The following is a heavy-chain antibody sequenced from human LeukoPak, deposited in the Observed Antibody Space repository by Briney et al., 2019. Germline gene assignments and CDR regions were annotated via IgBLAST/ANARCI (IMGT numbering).Heavy chain of an antibody. J-gene: IGHJ5*02. D-gene: IGHD2-2*01. CDR3: ARGSPPEIVVVPAATSSRYNGFDP. V-gene: IGHV4-34*01. CDR2: INPSGST. Sequence: PSETLSLTXAVYGGSFSGYYWSWIRQTPGKGLEWLGEINPSGSTNYNPSPKSRVTISVDTSKHQFSLKLSSVTAADTAVYYCARGSPPEIVVVPAATSSRYNGFDPWGQGTLVTVSS. CDR1: GGSFSGYY.